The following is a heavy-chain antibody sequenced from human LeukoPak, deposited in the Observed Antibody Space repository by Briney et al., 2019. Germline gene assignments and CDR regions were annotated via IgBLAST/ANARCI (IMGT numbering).Heavy chain of an antibody. CDR1: GFSFSSYW. V-gene: IGHV3-7*01. CDR2: IRQDGREQ. J-gene: IGHJ4*02. CDR3: VATTRSRGFDY. D-gene: IGHD1/OR15-1a*01. Sequence: PGGSLRLSCAASGFSFSSYWMSWVRQAPGKGLEWVANIRQDGREQNYVDSLRGRFTISRDNAKNSLYLQMSSLRAEDTAVYYCVATTRSRGFDYWGQGTLVTVSS.